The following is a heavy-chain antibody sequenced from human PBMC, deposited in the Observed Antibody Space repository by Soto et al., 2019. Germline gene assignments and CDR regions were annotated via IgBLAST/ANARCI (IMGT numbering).Heavy chain of an antibody. D-gene: IGHD3-16*01. CDR2: ISPYTGNT. CDR3: VLVDNYVTPTPQDV. J-gene: IGHJ6*02. CDR1: GYIFVNYG. Sequence: QVQLVQSGDEVKKPGASVKVSCKASGYIFVNYGIAWVRQAPRQGLEWMGWISPYTGNTHSARKVQGRLTMTTDTSTSTAYMDLGSLTSADTAVYYCVLVDNYVTPTPQDVWGQGTTVTVSS. V-gene: IGHV1-18*01.